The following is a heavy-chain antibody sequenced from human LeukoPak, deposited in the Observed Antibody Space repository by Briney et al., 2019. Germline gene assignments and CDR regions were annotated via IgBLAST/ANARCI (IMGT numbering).Heavy chain of an antibody. CDR1: GYSFTSYW. CDR3: ARSLRYDILTGYDYYYGMDV. J-gene: IGHJ6*04. D-gene: IGHD3-9*01. Sequence: GESLKISCKGSGYSFTSYWIGWVRPMPGKGLEWMGIIYPGDSDTRYSPSFQGQVIISADKSISTAYLQWSSLKASDTAMYYCARSLRYDILTGYDYYYGMDVWGKGTTVTVSS. CDR2: IYPGDSDT. V-gene: IGHV5-51*01.